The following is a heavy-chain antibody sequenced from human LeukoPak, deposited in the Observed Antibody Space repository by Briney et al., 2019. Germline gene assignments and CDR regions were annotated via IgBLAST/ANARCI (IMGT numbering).Heavy chain of an antibody. CDR1: GGSISSYY. V-gene: IGHV4-59*12. CDR3: ARVRRGYSSSWYDY. D-gene: IGHD6-13*01. J-gene: IGHJ4*02. Sequence: SETLSLTCTVSGGSISSYYWSWIRQPPGKGLEWIGYIYYSGSTNYNPSLKSRVTISVDTSKNQFSLKLSSVTAADTAVYYCARVRRGYSSSWYDYWGQGTLVTVSS. CDR2: IYYSGST.